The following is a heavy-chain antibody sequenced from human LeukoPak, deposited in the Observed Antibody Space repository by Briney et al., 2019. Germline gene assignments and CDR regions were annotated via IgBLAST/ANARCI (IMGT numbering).Heavy chain of an antibody. V-gene: IGHV1-8*01. CDR1: GYTFTSYD. CDR2: MNPNSGNT. CDR3: AKLRSYSSSWEFDY. D-gene: IGHD6-13*01. Sequence: ASVTVSCKASGYTFTSYDINWVRQASGQGLEWMGWMNPNSGNTGYAQKFQGRVTMTRNTSISTAYMELSSLRSEDTAVYYCAKLRSYSSSWEFDYWGQGTLVTVSS. J-gene: IGHJ4*02.